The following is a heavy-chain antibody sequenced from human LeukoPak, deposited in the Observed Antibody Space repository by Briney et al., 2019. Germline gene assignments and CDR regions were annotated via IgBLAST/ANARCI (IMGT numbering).Heavy chain of an antibody. D-gene: IGHD6-19*01. J-gene: IGHJ4*02. CDR1: GFTFSGYW. CDR2: INTDGGST. CDR3: ARGRGFSSGWFYYFDY. Sequence: GGSLRLSCAASGFTFSGYWMHWVRQAPGKGLVWVSRINTDGGSTNYADSVKGRFTISRDNAKNTLYLQMNSLRAEDTAVYYCARGRGFSSGWFYYFDYWGQGTLVTVSS. V-gene: IGHV3-74*01.